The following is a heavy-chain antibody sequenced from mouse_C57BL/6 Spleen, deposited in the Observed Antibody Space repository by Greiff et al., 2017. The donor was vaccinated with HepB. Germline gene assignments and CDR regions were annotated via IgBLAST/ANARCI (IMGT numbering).Heavy chain of an antibody. CDR2: INPNYGTT. CDR3: ANYYGSSPYYYAMDY. Sequence: EVQLQQSGPELVKPGASVKISCKASGYSFTDYNMNWVKQSNGKSLEWIGVINPNYGTTSYNQKFKGKATLTLDQSSSTAYMQLNSLTSEDSAVYYCANYYGSSPYYYAMDYWGQGTSVTVSS. CDR1: GYSFTDYN. J-gene: IGHJ4*01. D-gene: IGHD1-1*01. V-gene: IGHV1-39*01.